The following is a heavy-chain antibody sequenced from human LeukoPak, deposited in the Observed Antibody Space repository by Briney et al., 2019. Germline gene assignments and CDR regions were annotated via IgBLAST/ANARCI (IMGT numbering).Heavy chain of an antibody. D-gene: IGHD5-24*01. J-gene: IGHJ4*02. CDR1: GYTFTNYA. V-gene: IGHV1-18*01. Sequence: ASVKVSCKASGYTFTNYAISWVRQAPGRGLEWMGWISAYNGNTNYAQKLQGRVTMTTDTSTSTAYMELRSLRSDDTAVYYCARSRMAGAFDYWGQGTLVTVSS. CDR2: ISAYNGNT. CDR3: ARSRMAGAFDY.